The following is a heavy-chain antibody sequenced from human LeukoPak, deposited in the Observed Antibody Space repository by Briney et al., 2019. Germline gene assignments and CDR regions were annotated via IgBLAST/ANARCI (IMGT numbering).Heavy chain of an antibody. CDR1: GGSISSSSYY. CDR2: IYYSGST. CDR3: ARDQDYGDHGPLNRPYYYGMDV. Sequence: SETLSLTCTVSGGSISSSSYYWGWIRQPPGKGLEWIGSIYYSGSTYHNPSLKSRVTISVDTSKNQFSLKLSSVTAADTAVYYCARDQDYGDHGPLNRPYYYGMDVWGQGTTVTVSS. D-gene: IGHD4-17*01. V-gene: IGHV4-39*02. J-gene: IGHJ6*02.